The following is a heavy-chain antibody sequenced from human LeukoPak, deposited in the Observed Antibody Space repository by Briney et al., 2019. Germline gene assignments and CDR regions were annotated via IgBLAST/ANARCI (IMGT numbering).Heavy chain of an antibody. V-gene: IGHV4-34*01. J-gene: IGHJ6*02. CDR2: FKHSGST. Sequence: SEPVSLTCAVYGGPFNGYYWRWIRQPTGKALEWIGDFKHSGSTNYNPSLKSPVTISVDTSKNQSSLKLSSVTAADTAVYYCARGQRNPYQPIKRPNYYYYAIDVWGQGTTVTVSS. CDR1: GGPFNGYY. CDR3: ARGQRNPYQPIKRPNYYYYAIDV. D-gene: IGHD2-2*01.